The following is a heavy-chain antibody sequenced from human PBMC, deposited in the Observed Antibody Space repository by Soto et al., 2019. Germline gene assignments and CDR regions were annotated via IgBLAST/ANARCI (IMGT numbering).Heavy chain of an antibody. V-gene: IGHV3-23*01. CDR3: AKDENARGDYDYFQY. Sequence: PGGSLRLSCAASVFTVSSNYMSWVRQAPGKGLEWVSAISGSGDNAYYADSVKGRFTISRDNSKNTVYLQMNSLRAEDTALYFCAKDENARGDYDYFQYWGQGALVTVSS. CDR2: ISGSGDNA. D-gene: IGHD4-17*01. CDR1: VFTVSSNY. J-gene: IGHJ4*02.